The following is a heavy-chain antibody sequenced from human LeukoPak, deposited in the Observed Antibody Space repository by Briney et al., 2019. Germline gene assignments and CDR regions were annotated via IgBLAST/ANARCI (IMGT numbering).Heavy chain of an antibody. D-gene: IGHD3-22*01. Sequence: GGSLRLSCAASGFTLSNYWMIHWVRQVPGKGLQWVSRINNDGNIKTDGRDTGYADSVKGRFTISTDNAKNSLYVQMNSLRAEDTAVYYCARDLRYYDSSVHDAFDIWGQGTMVTVSS. V-gene: IGHV3-74*03. CDR3: ARDLRYYDSSVHDAFDI. CDR1: GFTLSNYW. J-gene: IGHJ3*02. CDR2: INNDGNIK.